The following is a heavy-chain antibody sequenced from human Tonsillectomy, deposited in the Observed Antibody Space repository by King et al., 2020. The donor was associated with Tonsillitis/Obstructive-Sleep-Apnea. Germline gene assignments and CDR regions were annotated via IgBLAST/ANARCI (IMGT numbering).Heavy chain of an antibody. CDR2: MSYDGSNK. D-gene: IGHD6-19*01. CDR1: GFTFSSYA. V-gene: IGHV3-30*04. CDR3: AREIGSSGWYPHFDY. J-gene: IGHJ4*02. Sequence: QLVESGGGVVQPGRSLRLSCAASGFTFSSYAMHWVRQAPGKGLEWVTVMSYDGSNKYYADSVKGRFTISRDNSKYTLYLQMTSLRAEDTAVYYCAREIGSSGWYPHFDYWGQGTQVTVSS.